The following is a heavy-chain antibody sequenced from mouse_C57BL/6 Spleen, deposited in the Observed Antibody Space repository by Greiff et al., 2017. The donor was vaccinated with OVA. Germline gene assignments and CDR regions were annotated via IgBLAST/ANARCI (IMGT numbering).Heavy chain of an antibody. CDR3: AREITGRAMDY. CDR2: IYPNNGGN. CDR1: GSTFTAYY. V-gene: IGHV1-34*01. Sequence: VQLKQSGPELVKPGASVKMSCKASGSTFTAYYMPWVKQTHGKSLAWIGYIYPNNGGNGYNQKFKGKATLTVDKSSSTAYMELRSLTSEDSAVYYCAREITGRAMDYWGQGTSVTVSS. D-gene: IGHD4-1*01. J-gene: IGHJ4*01.